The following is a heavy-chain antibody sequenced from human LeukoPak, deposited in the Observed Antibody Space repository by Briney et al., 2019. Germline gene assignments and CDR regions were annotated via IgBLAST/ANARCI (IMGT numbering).Heavy chain of an antibody. CDR2: IYSGGNT. D-gene: IGHD4-17*01. Sequence: GSLRISFTVPGFTLSNNSMSLVRPAPREGMGGVSFIYSGGNTHYSDSVKGRFTISRDNSKNTLYLQMNSLRAEDTAVYYCARRAGEYSHPYDYWGQGTPVTVSS. CDR1: GFTLSNNS. V-gene: IGHV3-53*01. J-gene: IGHJ4*02. CDR3: ARRAGEYSHPYDY.